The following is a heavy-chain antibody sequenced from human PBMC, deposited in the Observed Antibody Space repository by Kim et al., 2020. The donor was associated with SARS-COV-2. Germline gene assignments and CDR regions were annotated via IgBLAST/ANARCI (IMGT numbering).Heavy chain of an antibody. V-gene: IGHV1-69*13. D-gene: IGHD3-22*01. J-gene: IGHJ4*02. Sequence: SVKVSCKASGGTFSSYAISWVRQAPGQGLEWMGGIIPMFGTTNYAQKFQGRVTITADESTSTAYMELSSLRSEDTAVYYCARDNIYDSSGYSQGYWGQGTLVTVSS. CDR3: ARDNIYDSSGYSQGY. CDR1: GGTFSSYA. CDR2: IIPMFGTT.